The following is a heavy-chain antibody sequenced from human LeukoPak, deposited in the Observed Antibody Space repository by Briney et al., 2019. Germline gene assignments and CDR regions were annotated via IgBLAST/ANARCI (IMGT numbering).Heavy chain of an antibody. CDR3: ARERFGELFPSFDY. V-gene: IGHV3-11*04. J-gene: IGHJ4*02. CDR2: ISSSGSTI. CDR1: GFTFSDYY. D-gene: IGHD3-10*01. Sequence: GGSLRLSCAASGFTFSDYYMSWIHQAPGKGLEWVSYISSSGSTIYYADSVKGRFTISRDNAKNSLYLQMNSLRAEDTAVYYCARERFGELFPSFDYWGQGTLVTVSS.